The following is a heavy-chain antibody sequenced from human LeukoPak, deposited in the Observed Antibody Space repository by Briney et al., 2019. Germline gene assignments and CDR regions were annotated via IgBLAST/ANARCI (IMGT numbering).Heavy chain of an antibody. CDR3: AKRGATMVRGVIDY. D-gene: IGHD3-10*01. J-gene: IGHJ4*02. CDR1: GFTFSTYG. CDR2: ISGSGGAS. V-gene: IGHV3-23*01. Sequence: GGSLRLSCAASGFTFSTYGMSWVRQAPGKGLEWVSGISGSGGASYYADSVKGRFTISRDNSKNTLYLQMNSLRAEDTAVYYCAKRGATMVRGVIDYWGQGTLVTVSS.